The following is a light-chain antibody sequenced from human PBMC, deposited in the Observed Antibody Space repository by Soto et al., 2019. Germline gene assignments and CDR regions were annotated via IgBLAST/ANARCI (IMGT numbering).Light chain of an antibody. CDR1: QSLTTRY. J-gene: IGKJ2*01. CDR3: QQYASSVVYT. Sequence: IVLTQSPGTLSLSPGETATLSCRASQSLTTRYLAWYQQKPGQAPRLLIYGASNRATGTPDRFSGSGSGTDFTLTLSSLEPEDFAVYFCQQYASSVVYTFGQGTKLEIK. V-gene: IGKV3-20*01. CDR2: GAS.